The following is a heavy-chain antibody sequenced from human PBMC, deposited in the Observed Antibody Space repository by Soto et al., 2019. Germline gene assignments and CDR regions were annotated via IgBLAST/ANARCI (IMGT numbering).Heavy chain of an antibody. D-gene: IGHD5-12*01. V-gene: IGHV3-33*01. CDR2: IWYDGSNK. CDR1: GFTFSSYG. Sequence: GGSLRLSCAASGFTFSSYGMHWVRQAPGKGLEWVAVIWYDGSNKYYADSVKGRFTISRDNSKNTLYLQMNSLRAEDTAVYYCARDSGYDQSPTTSDYWGQGTLVTVSS. J-gene: IGHJ4*02. CDR3: ARDSGYDQSPTTSDY.